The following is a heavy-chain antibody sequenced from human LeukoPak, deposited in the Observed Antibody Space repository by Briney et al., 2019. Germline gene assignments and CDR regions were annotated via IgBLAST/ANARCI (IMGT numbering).Heavy chain of an antibody. Sequence: QPGGSLRLSCAASGFTFSSYAMSWVRQAPGKGLEWVSYISSSGSTIYYADSVKGRFTISRDNAKNSLYLQMNSLRAEDTAVYYCARGGPNWPFDYWGQGTLVTVSS. CDR1: GFTFSSYA. V-gene: IGHV3-48*04. CDR2: ISSSGSTI. J-gene: IGHJ4*02. CDR3: ARGGPNWPFDY. D-gene: IGHD7-27*01.